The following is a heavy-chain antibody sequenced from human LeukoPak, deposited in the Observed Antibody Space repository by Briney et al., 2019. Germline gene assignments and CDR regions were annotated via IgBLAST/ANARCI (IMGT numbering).Heavy chain of an antibody. Sequence: GGSLRLSCAASGFTFSSYTMSWVRQAPGKGLEWVSTITTSDGNTYYADFVKGRFTISRDNSKNTLYLQMNSLRAEDTAVYYCAKVAARKYGMDVWGQGTTVTVSS. CDR2: ITTSDGNT. CDR1: GFTFSSYT. CDR3: AKVAARKYGMDV. J-gene: IGHJ6*02. V-gene: IGHV3-23*01.